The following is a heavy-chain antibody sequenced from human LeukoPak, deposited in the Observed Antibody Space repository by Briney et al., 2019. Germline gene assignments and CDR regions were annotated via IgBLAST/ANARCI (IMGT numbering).Heavy chain of an antibody. CDR3: ARDGEMATISPYFDY. V-gene: IGHV1-69*13. CDR2: IIPIFGTA. J-gene: IGHJ4*02. D-gene: IGHD5-24*01. CDR1: GGTFSSYA. Sequence: SVKVSCKASGGTFSSYAISRVRQAPGQGLEWMGGIIPIFGTANYAQKFQGRVTITADESTSTAYMELSSLRSEDTAVYYCARDGEMATISPYFDYWGQGTLVTVSS.